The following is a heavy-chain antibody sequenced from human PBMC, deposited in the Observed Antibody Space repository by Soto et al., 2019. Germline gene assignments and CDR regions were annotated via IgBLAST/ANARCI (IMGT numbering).Heavy chain of an antibody. J-gene: IGHJ4*02. CDR2: IIPILGIA. CDR1: GGTFSSYT. CDR3: ARDSHRSLNFWSGYYSFDY. D-gene: IGHD3-3*01. Sequence: ASVKVSCKASGGTFSSYTISWVRQAPGQGLEWMGRIIPILGIANYAQKFQGRVTITADKSTSTAYMELSSLRSEDTAVYYCARDSHRSLNFWSGYYSFDYWGQGTLVTVSS. V-gene: IGHV1-69*04.